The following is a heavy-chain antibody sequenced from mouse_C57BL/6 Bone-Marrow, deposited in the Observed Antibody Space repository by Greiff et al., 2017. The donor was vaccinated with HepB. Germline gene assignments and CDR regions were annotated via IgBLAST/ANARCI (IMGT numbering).Heavy chain of an antibody. Sequence: VQLQESGAELARPGASVKLSCKASGYTFPSYGISGVKQRTGQGLEWIGEIYPRSGNTYYNEKFKGKATLTADKSSSTAYMELRSLTSEDSAVYFCARDSLLRVFDYWGQGTTLTVSS. CDR2: IYPRSGNT. CDR1: GYTFPSYG. J-gene: IGHJ2*01. D-gene: IGHD1-2*01. CDR3: ARDSLLRVFDY. V-gene: IGHV1-81*01.